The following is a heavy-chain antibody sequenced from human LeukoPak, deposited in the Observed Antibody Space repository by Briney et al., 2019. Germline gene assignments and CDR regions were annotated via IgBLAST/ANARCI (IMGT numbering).Heavy chain of an antibody. Sequence: GGSLRLSCAVSGFTVSSNYMSWVRQAPGKGLEWVSVIYSGGSTYYADSVKGRFTISRDNSKNTLYLQMNSLRAEDTAVYYCASTVTAYDAFDIWGQGTMVTVSS. D-gene: IGHD4-17*01. CDR1: GFTVSSNY. CDR2: IYSGGST. V-gene: IGHV3-53*01. J-gene: IGHJ3*02. CDR3: ASTVTAYDAFDI.